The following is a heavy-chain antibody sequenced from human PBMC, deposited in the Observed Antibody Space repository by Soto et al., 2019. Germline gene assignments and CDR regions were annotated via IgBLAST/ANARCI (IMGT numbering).Heavy chain of an antibody. V-gene: IGHV1-18*01. D-gene: IGHD1-26*01. CDR2: VSAYNGNT. Sequence: QAQLVQSGAEVKKPGASVKVSCTASGYIFSSYGISWVRQAPGQGLECVGWVSAYNGNTNCPQKLQGRATMTTDTTTSTANMELRSLRSDDTAMYYCARDHVVRGSYYDYWGQGTLVTVSS. CDR3: ARDHVVRGSYYDY. J-gene: IGHJ4*02. CDR1: GYIFSSYG.